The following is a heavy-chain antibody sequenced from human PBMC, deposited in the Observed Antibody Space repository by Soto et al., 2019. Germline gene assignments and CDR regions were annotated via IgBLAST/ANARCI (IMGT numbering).Heavy chain of an antibody. V-gene: IGHV3-30-3*01. Sequence: GGSLRLSCAASGFTFSSYAMHWVRQAPGKGLEWVAVISYDGSNKYYADSVKGRFTISRDNSKSTLYLQMNSLRAEDTAVYYCARGYDFWSGYNRYYFDYWGQGTLVTVSS. CDR1: GFTFSSYA. CDR3: ARGYDFWSGYNRYYFDY. CDR2: ISYDGSNK. J-gene: IGHJ4*02. D-gene: IGHD3-3*01.